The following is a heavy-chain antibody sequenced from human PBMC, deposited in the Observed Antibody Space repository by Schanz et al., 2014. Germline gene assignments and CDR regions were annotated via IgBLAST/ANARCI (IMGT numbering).Heavy chain of an antibody. CDR1: GGSFSAYH. CDR3: ASRRRMGISMVRGILKGWFDP. D-gene: IGHD3-10*01. Sequence: QVQLQQWGAGLLKPSETLSLICVINGGSFSAYHWSWLRQSPGKGPEWIGEISHDGTTNYNPSLKSRVTISGDTSKNQFSPNLTSVTAADTAVYYCASRRRMGISMVRGILKGWFDPWGQGTLVTVSS. CDR2: ISHDGTT. J-gene: IGHJ5*02. V-gene: IGHV4-34*02.